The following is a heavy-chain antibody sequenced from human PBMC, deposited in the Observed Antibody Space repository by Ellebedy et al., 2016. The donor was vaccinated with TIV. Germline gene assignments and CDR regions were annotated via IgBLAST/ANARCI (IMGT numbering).Heavy chain of an antibody. Sequence: GGSLRLSCAASGFTFSNYSMNWVRQAPGKGLEWVANIKQDGSEKYYVDSVKGRFSISRDNDKNSVYLQMNSLRDEDTAVYYCARDQWLGRAYYFDYWGQGTLLTVSS. CDR3: ARDQWLGRAYYFDY. CDR1: GFTFSNYS. J-gene: IGHJ4*02. D-gene: IGHD6-19*01. CDR2: IKQDGSEK. V-gene: IGHV3-7*01.